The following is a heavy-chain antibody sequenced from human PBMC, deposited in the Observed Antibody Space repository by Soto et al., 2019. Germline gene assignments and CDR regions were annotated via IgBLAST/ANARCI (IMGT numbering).Heavy chain of an antibody. CDR1: GFTFSTYG. CDR2: ISYDGNNK. J-gene: IGHJ4*02. CDR3: ANDLDSGYSYSLPSGY. D-gene: IGHD5-18*01. V-gene: IGHV3-30*18. Sequence: PGGSLRLSCAASGFTFSTYGMHWVRQAPGKGLEWVAVISYDGNNKYYADSVKGRFTISRDNSKNTLYLQMNSLRAEDTAVYYGANDLDSGYSYSLPSGYWCQGT.